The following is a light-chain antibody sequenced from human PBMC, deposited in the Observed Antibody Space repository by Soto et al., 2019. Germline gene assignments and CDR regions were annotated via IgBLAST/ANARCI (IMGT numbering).Light chain of an antibody. CDR3: QQYGDSPRT. Sequence: IVLTQSPATLSVSPGERATLFCRASQRVSGNLAWYQQKPGQAPRLLIYGASSRATGIPDRFSGSGSGTDFTLTIARLEPEDFAVYYCQQYGDSPRTFGQGTRLEIK. V-gene: IGKV3-20*01. CDR2: GAS. CDR1: QRVSGN. J-gene: IGKJ5*01.